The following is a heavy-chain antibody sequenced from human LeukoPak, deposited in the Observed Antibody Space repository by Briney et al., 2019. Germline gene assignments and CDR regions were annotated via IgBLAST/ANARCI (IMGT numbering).Heavy chain of an antibody. CDR1: GGSLSGYY. V-gene: IGHV4-34*01. J-gene: IGHJ4*02. CDR2: IKHRGNT. CDR3: ARLPSY. Sequence: SETLSLTCAVYGGSLSGYYWSLIRPPPGEGLEWIGEIKHRGNTNYNPSLKSRVHISVDTSKHHFSLKLSSVTAADTAVYYCARLPSYWGQGTLVTVSS.